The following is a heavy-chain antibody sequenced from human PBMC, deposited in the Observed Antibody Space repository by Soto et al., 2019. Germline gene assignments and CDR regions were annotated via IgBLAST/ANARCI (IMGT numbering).Heavy chain of an antibody. D-gene: IGHD5-18*01. CDR2: ITIRTGNV. Sequence: PGGSVRLSCEASGFTISECSMNWVRQAPGKGLEWLAYITIRTGNVLYADSVRGRFTISADNAENSVILQMNSLRAEDTAVYYCARSGYSYGPFDYWGQGTLVTVSS. J-gene: IGHJ4*02. V-gene: IGHV3-48*01. CDR3: ARSGYSYGPFDY. CDR1: GFTISECS.